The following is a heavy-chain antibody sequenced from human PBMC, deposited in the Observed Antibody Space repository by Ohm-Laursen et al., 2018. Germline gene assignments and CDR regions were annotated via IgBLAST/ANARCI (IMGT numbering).Heavy chain of an antibody. D-gene: IGHD2-15*01. CDR2: INHSGST. CDR1: GGSFSGYY. Sequence: SETLSLTCTVYGGSFSGYYWSWIRQPPGKGLEWIGEINHSGSTNYNPSLKSRVTMSVDTSKNQFSLKLSSSTDADTAVYYCARATLDCSGGNCRTDAFDLWGPGTMVTVSS. V-gene: IGHV4-34*01. J-gene: IGHJ3*01. CDR3: ARATLDCSGGNCRTDAFDL.